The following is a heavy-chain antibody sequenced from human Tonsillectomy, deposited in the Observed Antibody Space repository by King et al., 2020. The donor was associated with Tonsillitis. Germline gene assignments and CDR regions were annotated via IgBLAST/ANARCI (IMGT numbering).Heavy chain of an antibody. V-gene: IGHV3-23*04. Sequence: VQLVESGGGLVQPGGSLRLSCAASGLTFTTYAMSWVRQAPGKGLEWVSAISGRGTTTYYAESVKGRLTISRDNAKNTLYLQINSLRAEDTAVYYCAKASLWSGYFDLWGRGALVTVSS. D-gene: IGHD3-10*01. CDR3: AKASLWSGYFDL. CDR1: GLTFTTYA. CDR2: ISGRGTTT. J-gene: IGHJ2*01.